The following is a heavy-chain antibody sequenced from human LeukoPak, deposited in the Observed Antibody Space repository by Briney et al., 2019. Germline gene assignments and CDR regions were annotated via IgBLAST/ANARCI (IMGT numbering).Heavy chain of an antibody. CDR2: IDGSNGNT. CDR1: GYTFTISG. J-gene: IGHJ4*02. D-gene: IGHD3-16*01. Sequence: AAVMVSFKGSGYTFTISGVSWFRQAPGQGVEGMGWIDGSNGNTNYAQKLQGRVTITTDTSTTTAYMELRSLRFDDTAVYYCARDYDSVPDFWGQGTLVTVSS. V-gene: IGHV1-18*01. CDR3: ARDYDSVPDF.